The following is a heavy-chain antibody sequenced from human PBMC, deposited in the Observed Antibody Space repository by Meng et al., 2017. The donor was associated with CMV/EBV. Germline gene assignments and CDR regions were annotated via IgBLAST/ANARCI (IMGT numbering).Heavy chain of an antibody. D-gene: IGHD1-26*01. CDR1: GFTFSSYS. V-gene: IGHV3-48*04. CDR2: ISSSSSTI. CDR3: ARDGEVGATLYYYYGMDV. J-gene: IGHJ6*02. Sequence: GESLKISCAASGFTFSSYSMNWVRQAPGKGLEWVSYISSSSSTIYYADSVKGRFTISRDNAKNSLYLQMNSLRAEDTAVYYCARDGEVGATLYYYYGMDVWAEGPRSPSP.